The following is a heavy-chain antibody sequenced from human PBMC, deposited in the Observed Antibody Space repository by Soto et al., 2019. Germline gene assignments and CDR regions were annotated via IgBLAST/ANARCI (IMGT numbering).Heavy chain of an antibody. Sequence: EVQLVESGGGLVQPGGSLRLSCAASGFTFGSYKMNWVRQAPGKGLGWVSYISSSGSTIYYADSVKGRFTISRDNAKNSLYLQMNSLRAEDTAVYYCARDSVIWQQLVPLDYWGQGTLVTVSS. V-gene: IGHV3-48*03. CDR2: ISSSGSTI. CDR1: GFTFGSYK. D-gene: IGHD6-13*01. CDR3: ARDSVIWQQLVPLDY. J-gene: IGHJ4*02.